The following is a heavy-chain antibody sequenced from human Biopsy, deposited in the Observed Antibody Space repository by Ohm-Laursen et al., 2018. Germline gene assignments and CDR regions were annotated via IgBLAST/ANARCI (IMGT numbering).Heavy chain of an antibody. V-gene: IGHV2-70*16. CDR3: ARIPIPIFSAALVYRHRRHLQGLDV. Sequence: TQTLTLTCTFSGFSLTTRGMSVTWIRQPPGKALEWLARIDWDDAKFYSASLKSRLTISKGTSGNHVVLTLSDVDPVDTGTYYCARIPIPIFSAALVYRHRRHLQGLDVWGQGTTVIVSS. CDR2: IDWDDAK. J-gene: IGHJ6*02. D-gene: IGHD2-21*01. CDR1: GFSLTTRGMS.